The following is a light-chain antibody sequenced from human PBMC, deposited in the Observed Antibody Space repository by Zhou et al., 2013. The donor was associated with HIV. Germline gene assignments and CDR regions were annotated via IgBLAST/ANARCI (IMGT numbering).Light chain of an antibody. CDR1: QSISNY. CDR2: DTA. Sequence: EVVLTQSPAILSLSPGERATLSCRASQSISNYLAWYQQKPGQSPRLLIYDTANRATGIPARFSGSGSGTDFTLTISSLEPEDFAVYYCQQRSDWPITFGQGTRLEIK. J-gene: IGKJ5*01. CDR3: QQRSDWPIT. V-gene: IGKV3-11*01.